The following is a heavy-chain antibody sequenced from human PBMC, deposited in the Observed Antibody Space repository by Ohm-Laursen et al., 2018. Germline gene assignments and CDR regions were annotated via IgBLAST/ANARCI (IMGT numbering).Heavy chain of an antibody. CDR2: IVVGSGNT. CDR3: AADGATVTTNYYYYGMDV. V-gene: IGHV1-58*02. Sequence: SVKVSCKASGFTFTSSAMQWVRQARGQRLEWIGWIVVGSGNTNYAQKFQERVTITRDMSTSTAYMELSSLRSEDTAVYYCAADGATVTTNYYYYGMDVWGQGTTVTVSS. CDR1: GFTFTSSA. J-gene: IGHJ6*02. D-gene: IGHD4-17*01.